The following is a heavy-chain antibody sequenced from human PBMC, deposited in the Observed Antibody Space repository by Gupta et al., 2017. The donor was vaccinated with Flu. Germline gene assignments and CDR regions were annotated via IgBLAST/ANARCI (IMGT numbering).Heavy chain of an antibody. V-gene: IGHV4-34*01. D-gene: IGHD6-13*01. CDR1: GGSFSGYY. J-gene: IGHJ5*02. CDR3: ARPRYSSSWYGSGFDP. CDR2: INHSGST. Sequence: QVQLQLWGAGLLKPSATLSLTCAVYGGSFSGYYWSWIRQPPGKGLERIGKINHSGSTNYNPSLKSRVTISVDTSKNQFSLKLSSVTAADTAVYYCARPRYSSSWYGSGFDPWGQGTLVTVSS.